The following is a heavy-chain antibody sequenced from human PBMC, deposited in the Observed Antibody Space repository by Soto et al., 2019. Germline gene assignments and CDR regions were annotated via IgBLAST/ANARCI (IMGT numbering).Heavy chain of an antibody. Sequence: LRLSCTASGFTFGDYAMSWVRQAPGKGLEWVGLIRSKAYGGTTEYAASVKGRFTISRDDSKSIAYLQMNSLKTEDTAVYYCTRDIVVVAPWYYYYGMDVWGQGTTVTVSS. J-gene: IGHJ6*02. D-gene: IGHD2-15*01. CDR1: GFTFGDYA. CDR3: TRDIVVVAPWYYYYGMDV. V-gene: IGHV3-49*04. CDR2: IRSKAYGGTT.